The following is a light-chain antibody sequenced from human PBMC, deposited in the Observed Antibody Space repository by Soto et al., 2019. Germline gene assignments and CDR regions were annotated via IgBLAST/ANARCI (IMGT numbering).Light chain of an antibody. J-gene: IGKJ1*01. CDR2: EAS. Sequence: DIQMTQSPSTLSASVGDRVTITCRASQSISDSLAWYQQKPGKAPKPLIYEASSLKSGVPSRFRGSRSGTEYTLTISSLQPDDFATYYCQQYNGYWTFGQGTKVEIK. V-gene: IGKV1-5*03. CDR3: QQYNGYWT. CDR1: QSISDS.